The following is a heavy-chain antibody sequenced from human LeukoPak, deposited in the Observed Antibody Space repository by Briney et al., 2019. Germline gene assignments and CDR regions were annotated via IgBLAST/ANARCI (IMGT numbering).Heavy chain of an antibody. CDR3: ARERVEYSSYGSLGY. CDR2: INPNSGGT. V-gene: IGHV1-2*02. D-gene: IGHD6-6*01. Sequence: GASVKVSCKASGYTFTGYYMHWVRQAPGQGLEWMGWINPNSGGTNYAQKFQGRVTMTRDTSISTAYMELSRLRSDDTAVYYCARERVEYSSYGSLGYWGQGTLVTVSS. CDR1: GYTFTGYY. J-gene: IGHJ4*02.